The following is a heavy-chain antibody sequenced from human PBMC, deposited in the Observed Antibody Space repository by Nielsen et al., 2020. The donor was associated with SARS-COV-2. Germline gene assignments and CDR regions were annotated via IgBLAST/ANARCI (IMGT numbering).Heavy chain of an antibody. CDR2: ISSSSSYI. D-gene: IGHD2-15*01. CDR3: ASPRYCSGGSCSPFGY. Sequence: GESLKISCAASGFTFSSYSMNWVRQAPGKGLEWVSSISSSSSYIYCADSVKGRFTISRDNAKNSLYLQMNSLRAEDTAVYYCASPRYCSGGSCSPFGYWGQGTLVTVSS. J-gene: IGHJ4*02. CDR1: GFTFSSYS. V-gene: IGHV3-21*01.